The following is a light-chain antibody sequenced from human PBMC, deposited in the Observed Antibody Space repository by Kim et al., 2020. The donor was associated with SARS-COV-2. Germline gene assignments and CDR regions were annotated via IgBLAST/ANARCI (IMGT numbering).Light chain of an antibody. CDR2: GAS. V-gene: IGKV3-20*01. CDR3: QQYGSSPWT. CDR1: QSVSSSY. Sequence: LSPGERATLSCKARQSVSSSYLAWYQQKPGQAPRLLIYGASSRATGIPDRFSGSGSGTDFTLTISRLEPEDFAVYYCQQYGSSPWTFGQGTKLEI. J-gene: IGKJ2*02.